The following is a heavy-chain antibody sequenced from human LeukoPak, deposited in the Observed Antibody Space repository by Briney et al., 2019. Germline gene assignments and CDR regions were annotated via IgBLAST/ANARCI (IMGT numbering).Heavy chain of an antibody. J-gene: IGHJ6*03. Sequence: GESLKISCKGSGYSFTRYWIGWVRQMPGKGLEWMGIIYPGDSDTRYSPSFQGQVTISADKSISTAYLQWSSLKASDTAMYYCARHGETWIRGYYYYYMDVWGKGTTVTVSS. CDR1: GYSFTRYW. V-gene: IGHV5-51*01. CDR3: ARHGETWIRGYYYYYMDV. D-gene: IGHD5-12*01. CDR2: IYPGDSDT.